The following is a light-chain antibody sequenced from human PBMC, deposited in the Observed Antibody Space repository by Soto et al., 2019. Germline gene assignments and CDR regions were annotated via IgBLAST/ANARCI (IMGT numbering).Light chain of an antibody. J-gene: IGKJ4*01. CDR3: QQYDNYPLT. CDR2: DAS. Sequence: DIQMTQSPATLSASVGDRVTITCRASQSVRSWLAWYQQKPGTAPKLLIFDASRLGSGVPSRFSGSASGTEFTLTISSLQPDDFATYYCQQYDNYPLTFGGGTKVDIK. CDR1: QSVRSW. V-gene: IGKV1-5*01.